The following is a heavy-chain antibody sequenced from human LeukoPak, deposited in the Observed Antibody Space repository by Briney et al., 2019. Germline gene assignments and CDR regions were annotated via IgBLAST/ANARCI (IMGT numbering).Heavy chain of an antibody. CDR1: GFTFSSYA. D-gene: IGHD3-9*01. V-gene: IGHV3-21*05. J-gene: IGHJ4*02. CDR3: AKGGRLRYFDWLLKKPFDY. Sequence: KPGGSLRLSCAASGFTFSSYAMSWVRQAPGKGLEWVSYISSSSSYIYYADSVKGRFTISRDNAKNSLYLQMNSLRAEDTAVYYCAKGGRLRYFDWLLKKPFDYWGQGTLVTVSS. CDR2: ISSSSSYI.